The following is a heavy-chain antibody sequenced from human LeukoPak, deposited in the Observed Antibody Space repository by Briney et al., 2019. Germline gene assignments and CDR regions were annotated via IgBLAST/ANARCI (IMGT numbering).Heavy chain of an antibody. CDR3: ARHSRGWWELYY. CDR1: GVSISSGDYY. Sequence: ASQTLSLTCTVSGVSISSGDYYWSWIRQPPGKGLEWIGYIYYSGSTYYNPSLKSRVTISVDTSKNQFSLKLSSVTAADTAVYYCARHSRGWWELYYWGQGTLVTVSS. V-gene: IGHV4-30-4*01. J-gene: IGHJ4*02. D-gene: IGHD2-15*01. CDR2: IYYSGST.